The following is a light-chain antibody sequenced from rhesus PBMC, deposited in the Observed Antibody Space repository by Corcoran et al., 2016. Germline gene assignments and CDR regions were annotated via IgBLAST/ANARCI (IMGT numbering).Light chain of an antibody. CDR1: QSISSW. Sequence: DIQMTQSPSSLSASVGDTVTITCRASQSISSWLDWYQQKPGKAPKLLVYKASSLQSGVPSRFSGSGSGTDFTLTSSSLQPEDFATYYCLQYITSPFTFGPGTKLDIK. V-gene: IGKV1-22*01. CDR2: KAS. CDR3: LQYITSPFT. J-gene: IGKJ3*01.